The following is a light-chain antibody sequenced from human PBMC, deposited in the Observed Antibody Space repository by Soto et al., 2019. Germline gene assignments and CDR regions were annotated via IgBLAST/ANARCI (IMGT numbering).Light chain of an antibody. J-gene: IGLJ1*01. V-gene: IGLV2-14*01. CDR2: EVS. CDR1: SSDIGGYNY. Sequence: QSALTQPASVSGSPGQSSTISCTGTSSDIGGYNYVSWYQQHPGKAPKLMLYEVSNRPSGVSNRFSGSKSGNTASLTISGLQAADEADYYCNSYTSSSTLYVFGTGTKLTVL. CDR3: NSYTSSSTLYV.